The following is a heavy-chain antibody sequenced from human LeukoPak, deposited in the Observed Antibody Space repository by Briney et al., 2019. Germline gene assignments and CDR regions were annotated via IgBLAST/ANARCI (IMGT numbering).Heavy chain of an antibody. Sequence: GGSLRLSCAASGFTFSRYTMNWVRQAPGKGLKWVPSITGSSRYIYYADSVKGRFTIPRDNAKNSLYLQMNSLRVEDTGVYYCARDEVHGGNSDWGQGTLVTVSS. D-gene: IGHD4-23*01. V-gene: IGHV3-21*01. CDR2: ITGSSRYI. J-gene: IGHJ4*02. CDR1: GFTFSRYT. CDR3: ARDEVHGGNSD.